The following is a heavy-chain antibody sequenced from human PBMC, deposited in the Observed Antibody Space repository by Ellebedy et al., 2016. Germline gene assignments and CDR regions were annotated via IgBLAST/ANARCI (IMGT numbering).Heavy chain of an antibody. CDR2: INHSGST. Sequence: GSLRLXXAVYGGSFSGYYWSWIRQPPGKGLEWIGEINHSGSTNYNPSLKSRVTISVDTSKNQFSLKLSSVTAADTAVYYCARVGGVPAANDAFDIWGQGTMVTVSS. J-gene: IGHJ3*02. CDR3: ARVGGVPAANDAFDI. V-gene: IGHV4-34*01. D-gene: IGHD2-2*01. CDR1: GGSFSGYY.